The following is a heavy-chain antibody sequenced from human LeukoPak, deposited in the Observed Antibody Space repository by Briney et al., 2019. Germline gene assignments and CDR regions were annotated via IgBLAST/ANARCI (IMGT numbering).Heavy chain of an antibody. CDR2: IKQDGSEK. J-gene: IGHJ3*02. V-gene: IGHV3-7*01. Sequence: PGGSLRLSCAASGFTFSSYWMSWVRQAPGKGLEWVANIKQDGSEKYYVDSVKGRFTISRDNAKNSLYLQMNSLRAEDTAVYYCGRGGAPYYYDSSGYRGDAFDIWGQGTMVTVSS. CDR3: GRGGAPYYYDSSGYRGDAFDI. CDR1: GFTFSSYW. D-gene: IGHD3-22*01.